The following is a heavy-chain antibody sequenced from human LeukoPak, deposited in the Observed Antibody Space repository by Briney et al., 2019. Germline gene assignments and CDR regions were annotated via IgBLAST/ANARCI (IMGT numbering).Heavy chain of an antibody. Sequence: GASVKVSCKASGYTFTSYYMHWVRQAPGQGLEWMGIINPSGGSTSYAQKFQGRVTMTRDTSISTAYMELSRLRSDDTAVYYCASWGAGGYCSGGSCYSLYYWGQGTLVTVSS. CDR3: ASWGAGGYCSGGSCYSLYY. D-gene: IGHD2-15*01. V-gene: IGHV1-46*01. CDR2: INPSGGST. J-gene: IGHJ4*02. CDR1: GYTFTSYY.